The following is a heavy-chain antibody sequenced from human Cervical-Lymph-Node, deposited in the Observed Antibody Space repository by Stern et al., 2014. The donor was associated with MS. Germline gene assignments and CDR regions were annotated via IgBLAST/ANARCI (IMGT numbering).Heavy chain of an antibody. Sequence: EVQLVESGGGLVQTGGSLRLSCAASGVTFNNYAMTWVRPAPGKGLAWVSSIFGTGGGTYYADSVKCRFTISRDSSRSTLSLQLTRVTAEDTAVYYCAKGTGNYWYFDFWGRGTLVTVSS. J-gene: IGHJ2*01. CDR1: GVTFNNYA. D-gene: IGHD1-14*01. CDR2: IFGTGGGT. V-gene: IGHV3-23*04. CDR3: AKGTGNYWYFDF.